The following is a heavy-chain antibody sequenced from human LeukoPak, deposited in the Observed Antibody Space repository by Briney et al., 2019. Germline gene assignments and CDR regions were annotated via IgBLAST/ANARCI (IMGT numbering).Heavy chain of an antibody. CDR2: IYYSGSA. Sequence: SETLSLTCTVSGGSIRSYYWSWIRQPPGKGLEWIGYIYYSGSANYNPSLKSRVSISVDTSKNQFSLKLSSVTAADTAVYYCATGRGYYYESSGYCDYWGQGTLVTVSS. CDR3: ATGRGYYYESSGYCDY. CDR1: GGSIRSYY. D-gene: IGHD3-22*01. J-gene: IGHJ4*02. V-gene: IGHV4-59*01.